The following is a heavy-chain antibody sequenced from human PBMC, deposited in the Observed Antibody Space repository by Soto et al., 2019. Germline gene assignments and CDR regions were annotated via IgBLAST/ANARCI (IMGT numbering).Heavy chain of an antibody. CDR3: ARTIFGVVTKPYYYYYMDV. CDR2: IYHSGST. V-gene: IGHV4-4*02. CDR1: SGSISSSNW. J-gene: IGHJ6*03. D-gene: IGHD3-3*01. Sequence: SETLSLTCAVSSGSISSSNWWSWVRQPPGKGLEWIGEIYHSGSTNYNPSLKSRVTISVDKSKNQFSLKLSSVTAADTAVYYCARTIFGVVTKPYYYYYMDVWGKGTTVTVSS.